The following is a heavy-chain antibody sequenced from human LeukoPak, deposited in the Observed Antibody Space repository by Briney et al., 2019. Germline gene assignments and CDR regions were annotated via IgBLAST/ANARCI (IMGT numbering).Heavy chain of an antibody. Sequence: ASVKVSCKASGYTFTSYYMHWVRQAPGQGLEWMGIINPSGGSTSYAQKFQGRVTMTRDTSTSTVYMELSSLRSEDTAVYYCAREAAADPSYYYYYYMDVWGKGTTVTVSS. CDR3: AREAAADPSYYYYYYMDV. J-gene: IGHJ6*03. CDR2: INPSGGST. CDR1: GYTFTSYY. D-gene: IGHD6-13*01. V-gene: IGHV1-46*01.